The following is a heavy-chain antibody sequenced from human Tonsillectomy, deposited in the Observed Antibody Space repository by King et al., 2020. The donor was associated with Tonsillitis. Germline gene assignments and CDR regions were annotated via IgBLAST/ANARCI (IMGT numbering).Heavy chain of an antibody. CDR1: GGSISSYY. CDR2: IYYSGST. J-gene: IGHJ6*02. V-gene: IGHV4-59*01. Sequence: QLQESGPGLVKPSETLSLTCTVSGGSISSYYWSWIRQPPGKGLEWIGYIYYSGSTNYNPSLKSRVTISVDTSKNQFSLKLSSVTAADTAVYYCARAPYYDFWSGYYNYDYYGMDVWGQGTTVTVSS. D-gene: IGHD3-3*01. CDR3: ARAPYYDFWSGYYNYDYYGMDV.